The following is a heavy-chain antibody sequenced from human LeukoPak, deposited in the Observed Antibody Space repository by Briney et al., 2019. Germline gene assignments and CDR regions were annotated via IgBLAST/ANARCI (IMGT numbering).Heavy chain of an antibody. CDR1: GGSINGYY. D-gene: IGHD3-22*01. Sequence: SETLSLTCIVSGGSINGYYWSWIRQPPGKGLEWIGYIYYRGTTNYNPSLKSRVIISVDTSKNQFSLKLSSVTAADTAVYYCARGPDSSGYHFDYWGQGTLVTVSS. CDR3: ARGPDSSGYHFDY. V-gene: IGHV4-59*01. J-gene: IGHJ4*02. CDR2: IYYRGTT.